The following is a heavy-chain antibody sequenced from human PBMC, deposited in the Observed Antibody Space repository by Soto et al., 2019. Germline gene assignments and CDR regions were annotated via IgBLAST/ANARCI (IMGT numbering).Heavy chain of an antibody. J-gene: IGHJ4*02. Sequence: PGGSLRLSCAASGFTFSSYGMHWVRQAPGKGLEWVAVIWYDGSNKYYADSVKGRFTISRDNSKNTLYLQMNSLRAEDTAVYYCARADPPSKKQQAAPDYWGQGTLVTVSS. CDR2: IWYDGSNK. D-gene: IGHD6-13*01. CDR3: ARADPPSKKQQAAPDY. CDR1: GFTFSSYG. V-gene: IGHV3-33*01.